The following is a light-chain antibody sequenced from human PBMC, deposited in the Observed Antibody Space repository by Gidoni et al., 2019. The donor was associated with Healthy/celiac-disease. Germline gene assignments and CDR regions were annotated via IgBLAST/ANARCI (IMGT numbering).Light chain of an antibody. J-gene: IGLJ2*01. CDR3: SSYASSITV. V-gene: IGLV2-14*03. CDR2: DVS. Sequence: QSALTQPASVSGSPGQSITISCTGTSNDIGGYNYVSWYQQNPGKAPKLMIYDVSDRPSGISSRFSGSKSGDTASLTISGLQAEDEADYYCSSYASSITVFGGGTKLTVL. CDR1: SNDIGGYNY.